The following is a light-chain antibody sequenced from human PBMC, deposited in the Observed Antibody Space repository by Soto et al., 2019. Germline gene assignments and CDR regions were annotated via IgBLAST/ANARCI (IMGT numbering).Light chain of an antibody. J-gene: IGKJ1*01. CDR2: KAS. CDR1: QSISSW. V-gene: IGKV1-5*03. CDR3: QHYNSYSEA. Sequence: DIQMTHSPSTLSTSVGDRVTITCRASQSISSWLAWYQQKPGKAPKPLIYKASTLKSGVPSRFSGSGSGTEFTLTISSLQPDDFATYYCQHYNSYSEAFGQGTKVDIK.